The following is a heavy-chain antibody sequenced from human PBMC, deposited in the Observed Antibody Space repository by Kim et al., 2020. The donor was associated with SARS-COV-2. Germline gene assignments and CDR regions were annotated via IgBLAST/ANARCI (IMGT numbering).Heavy chain of an antibody. J-gene: IGHJ6*02. CDR2: IIPILGIA. Sequence: SVKVSCKASGGTFSSYAISWVRQAPGQGLEWMGRIIPILGIANYAQKFQGRVTITADKSTSTAYMELSSLRSEDTAVYYCARVNSYYYGSGSYHRSYYYGMDVWGQGTTVTVSS. V-gene: IGHV1-69*04. CDR3: ARVNSYYYGSGSYHRSYYYGMDV. D-gene: IGHD3-10*01. CDR1: GGTFSSYA.